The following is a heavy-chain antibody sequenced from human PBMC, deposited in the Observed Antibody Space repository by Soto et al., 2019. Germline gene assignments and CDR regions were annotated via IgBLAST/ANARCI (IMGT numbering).Heavy chain of an antibody. CDR3: AKTYYYDSGRYFDY. CDR2: ISGSGGNT. D-gene: IGHD3-10*01. V-gene: IGHV3-23*01. CDR1: GFTFSSYA. J-gene: IGHJ4*02. Sequence: LRLSCAASGFTFSSYAMNWVRQAPGEGLEWVSTISGSGGNTYYADSVKGRFTISRDNSKNTLYLQMNSLRAEDTAVYYCAKTYYYDSGRYFDYWGQGTLVTVSS.